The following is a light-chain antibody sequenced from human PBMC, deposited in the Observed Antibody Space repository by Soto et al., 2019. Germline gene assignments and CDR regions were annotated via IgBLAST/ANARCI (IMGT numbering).Light chain of an antibody. J-gene: IGKJ1*01. CDR1: QSISRY. CDR2: AAS. Sequence: DIQMTQSPSSLSASVGDRVTITCRASQSISRYLNWYQQKAGKAPKHLIYAASSLQSGVPSRFSGSGSATDFTLTIGSPQPEDSATYYCQQGFTTPWTFGQGTKVDIK. CDR3: QQGFTTPWT. V-gene: IGKV1-39*01.